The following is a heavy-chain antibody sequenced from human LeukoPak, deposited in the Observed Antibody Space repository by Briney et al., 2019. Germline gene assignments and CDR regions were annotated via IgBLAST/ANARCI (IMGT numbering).Heavy chain of an antibody. V-gene: IGHV3-48*01. J-gene: IGHJ3*02. CDR1: GFTFSSYA. CDR2: ISSSSSTI. CDR3: ARKYYYDSSGYYKGFAFDI. D-gene: IGHD3-22*01. Sequence: GGSLRLSCAASGFTFSSYAMNWVRQAPGKGLEWVSYISSSSSTIYYADSVKGRFTISRDNAKNSLYLQMNSLRAEDTAVYYCARKYYYDSSGYYKGFAFDIWGQGTMVTVSS.